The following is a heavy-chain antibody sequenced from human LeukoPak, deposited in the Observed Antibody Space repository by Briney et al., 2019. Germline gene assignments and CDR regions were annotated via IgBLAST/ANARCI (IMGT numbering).Heavy chain of an antibody. CDR3: ARFLRGRFLGSSPPGY. Sequence: ASVKVSCKASGYTFTSYDINWVRQATGQGLEWMGWMNPNSGNTGYAQKFQGRVTMTRNTSISTAYMELSSLRSEDTAVYYCARFLRGRFLGSSPPGYWDQGTLVTVSS. J-gene: IGHJ4*02. CDR2: MNPNSGNT. D-gene: IGHD3-3*01. CDR1: GYTFTSYD. V-gene: IGHV1-8*01.